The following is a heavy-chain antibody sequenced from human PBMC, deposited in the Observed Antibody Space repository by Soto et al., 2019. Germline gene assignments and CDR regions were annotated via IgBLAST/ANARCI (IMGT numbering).Heavy chain of an antibody. CDR3: ARDSGWPILNFDN. CDR2: SSYDGRET. V-gene: IGHV3-30*03. D-gene: IGHD3-10*01. J-gene: IGHJ4*02. Sequence: GGSLRLSCAAYDFDFSSYGIHWVRQAPGKGLEWVAASSYDGRETFYVDSAKGRFTVSKEMSKNTAFLQMNALRHEDTAVYFCARDSGWPILNFDNWGQGTPVTVSS. CDR1: DFDFSSYG.